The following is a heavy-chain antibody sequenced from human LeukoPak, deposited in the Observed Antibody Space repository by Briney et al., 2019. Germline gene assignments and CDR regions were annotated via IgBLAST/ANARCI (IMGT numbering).Heavy chain of an antibody. D-gene: IGHD5-24*01. Sequence: GESLKISCKGSGYSFTSYWITWVRQMPGKGLEWMGRIDSGDSYTNYSPSLQGHVTISADKSISTAYLQWSSLKASDTAMYYCARGGMATWPKQLKPFDYWGQGTLVTVSS. J-gene: IGHJ4*02. CDR3: ARGGMATWPKQLKPFDY. V-gene: IGHV5-10-1*01. CDR2: IDSGDSYT. CDR1: GYSFTSYW.